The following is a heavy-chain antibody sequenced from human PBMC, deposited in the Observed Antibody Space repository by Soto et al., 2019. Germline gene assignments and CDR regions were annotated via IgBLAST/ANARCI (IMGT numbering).Heavy chain of an antibody. CDR3: ARVLAATRFADYYYGMDV. J-gene: IGHJ6*02. Sequence: GASVKVSCKASGYTFTSYYTHWVRQAPGQGLEWMGIINPSGGSTSYAQKFQGRVTMTRDTSTSTVYMELSSLRSEDTAVYYCARVLAATRFADYYYGMDVWGQGTTVTVSS. CDR2: INPSGGST. V-gene: IGHV1-46*01. D-gene: IGHD2-15*01. CDR1: GYTFTSYY.